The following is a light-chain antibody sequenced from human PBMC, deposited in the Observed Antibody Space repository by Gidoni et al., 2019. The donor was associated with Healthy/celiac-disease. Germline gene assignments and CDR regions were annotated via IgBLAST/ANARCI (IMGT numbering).Light chain of an antibody. J-gene: IGLJ3*02. CDR1: SSNIGSNY. CDR2: RNN. Sequence: QSVLTQPPSASGTPGLRVTISCSGSSSNIGSNYVYWYQQLPGTAPKHLIYRNNQRPSGVPDRFSGSKSGTSASLAISGLRSEDEADYYCAAWDDSLSGWVFGGGTKLTVL. V-gene: IGLV1-47*01. CDR3: AAWDDSLSGWV.